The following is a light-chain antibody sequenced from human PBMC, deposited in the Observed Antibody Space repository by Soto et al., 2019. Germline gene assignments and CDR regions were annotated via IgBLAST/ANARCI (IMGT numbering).Light chain of an antibody. CDR1: QGITNN. J-gene: IGKJ1*01. Sequence: DIQMTQSPSSLYASVGDRVTITCRASQGITNNLGWYQQKPGEAPKRLIYAVSSLQSGVPSRFSGGGSGTEFTLAIGSLQPEDFATYYGLLPHIYPRPFGRGTKLEI. CDR2: AVS. CDR3: LLPHIYPRP. V-gene: IGKV1-17*01.